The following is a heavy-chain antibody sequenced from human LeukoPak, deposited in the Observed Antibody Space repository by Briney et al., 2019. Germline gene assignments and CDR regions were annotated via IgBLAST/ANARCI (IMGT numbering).Heavy chain of an antibody. V-gene: IGHV1-8*03. J-gene: IGHJ5*02. Sequence: ASVKVPCKASGYTFTSYDINWVRQATGQGLEWMGWMNPNSGNTGYAQKFQGRVTITRNTSISTAYMELSSLRSEDTAVYYCARGRGIVAARTRNWFDPWGQGTLVTVSS. CDR2: MNPNSGNT. CDR3: ARGRGIVAARTRNWFDP. D-gene: IGHD1-26*01. CDR1: GYTFTSYD.